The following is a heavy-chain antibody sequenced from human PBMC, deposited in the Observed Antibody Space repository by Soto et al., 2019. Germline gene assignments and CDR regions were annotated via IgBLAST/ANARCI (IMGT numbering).Heavy chain of an antibody. CDR1: GGSISSSSYY. CDR3: ARHSLRNSPFDY. D-gene: IGHD4-4*01. Sequence: SETLSLTCTVAGGSISSSSYYWGWIRQPPGKGLEWIGSIYYSGSTYYNPSLKSRVTISVDTSKNQFSLKLSSVTAADTAVYNCARHSLRNSPFDYWGQGTLVTVSS. J-gene: IGHJ4*02. CDR2: IYYSGST. V-gene: IGHV4-39*01.